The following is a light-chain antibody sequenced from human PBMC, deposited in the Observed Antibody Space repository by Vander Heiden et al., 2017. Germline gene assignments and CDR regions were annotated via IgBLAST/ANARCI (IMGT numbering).Light chain of an antibody. V-gene: IGLV2-14*03. CDR1: SNDVGGYNY. Sequence: QSALTQPASVSRSPGQSIPISCSGTSNDVGGYNYVSWYQQHPGKVPRLMMYDVTTRPAGVSNRFSGSKSGNTASLTISGLQAEDEADYYCSSDTTGGILIFGGGTKLTVL. J-gene: IGLJ2*01. CDR3: SSDTTGGILI. CDR2: DVT.